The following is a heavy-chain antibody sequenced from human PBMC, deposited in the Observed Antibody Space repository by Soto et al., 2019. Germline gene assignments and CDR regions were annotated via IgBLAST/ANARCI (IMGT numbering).Heavy chain of an antibody. D-gene: IGHD4-17*01. CDR1: GLTFSNYA. J-gene: IGHJ4*02. CDR3: ARESSSTVTTGGGGSAKDY. Sequence: QVHLVESGGGVVQPGRSLRLSCAASGLTFSNYAMHWVRQAPGKGLEWVAFISYDGTNRCYPDSVKGRFTISRDNSKNTRYMQMTSLKTEDTAVYYCARESSSTVTTGGGGSAKDYWGQGTLVTVSS. CDR2: ISYDGTNR. V-gene: IGHV3-30-3*01.